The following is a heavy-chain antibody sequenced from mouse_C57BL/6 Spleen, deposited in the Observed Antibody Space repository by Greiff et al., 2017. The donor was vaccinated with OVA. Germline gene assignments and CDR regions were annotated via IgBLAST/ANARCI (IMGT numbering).Heavy chain of an antibody. CDR1: GYTFTTYP. D-gene: IGHD1-1*01. Sequence: VQLQQPGAELVKPGASVKMSCKASGYTFTTYPIEWMKQNHGKSLEWIGNFHPYNDDTKYNEKFKGKATLTVEKSSSTVYLELSRLTSEDSAVYYCARLYYGRGGYYVDYWGQGTTLTVSS. CDR3: ARLYYGRGGYYVDY. V-gene: IGHV1-47*01. CDR2: FHPYNDDT. J-gene: IGHJ2*01.